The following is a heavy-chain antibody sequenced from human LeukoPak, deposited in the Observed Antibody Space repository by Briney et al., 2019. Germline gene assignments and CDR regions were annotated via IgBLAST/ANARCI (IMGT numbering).Heavy chain of an antibody. D-gene: IGHD3-3*01. CDR1: GDSISSYY. CDR3: AREGNYYDLWSGSRY. Sequence: PSETLSLTCDVSGDSISSYYWSWIRQPAGKGLEWIGRIYTSGSTNYNPSLKSRVTMSVDTSKNQFSLKLSSVTAADTAVYYCAREGNYYDLWSGSRYWGQGTLVTVSS. V-gene: IGHV4-4*07. J-gene: IGHJ4*02. CDR2: IYTSGST.